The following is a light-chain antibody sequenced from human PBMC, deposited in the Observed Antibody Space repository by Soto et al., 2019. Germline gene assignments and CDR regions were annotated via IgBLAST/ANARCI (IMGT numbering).Light chain of an antibody. Sequence: EIVLTQSTATLSLSPGERATLSCRASQSVSSYLAWYQQKPGQAPRLLIYDASNRATGIPARFSGSGSGTDFTLTISSLEPEDFAVYYCQQRSNWPYTFGQGTKLESK. CDR2: DAS. V-gene: IGKV3-11*01. CDR1: QSVSSY. J-gene: IGKJ2*01. CDR3: QQRSNWPYT.